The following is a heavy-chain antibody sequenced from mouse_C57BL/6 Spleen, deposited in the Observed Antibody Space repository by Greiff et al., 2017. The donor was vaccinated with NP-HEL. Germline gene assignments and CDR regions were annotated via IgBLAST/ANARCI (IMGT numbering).Heavy chain of an antibody. D-gene: IGHD1-2*01. J-gene: IGHJ4*01. CDR2: IDPSDSYT. V-gene: IGHV1-69*01. Sequence: QVQLQQPGAELVMPGASVKLSCKASGYTFTSYWMHWVKQRPGQGLEWIGEIDPSDSYTNYNQKFKGKSTLTVDKSSSTAYMQLSSLTSEDSAVYYCARGIIDGLYAMDYWGQGTSVTVSS. CDR1: GYTFTSYW. CDR3: ARGIIDGLYAMDY.